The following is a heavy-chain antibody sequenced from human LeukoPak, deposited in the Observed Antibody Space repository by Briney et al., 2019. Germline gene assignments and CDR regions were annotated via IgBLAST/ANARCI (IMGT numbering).Heavy chain of an antibody. V-gene: IGHV3-23*01. J-gene: IGHJ4*02. CDR1: EFIFSSYG. D-gene: IGHD4-23*01. CDR2: ISASGGGT. Sequence: GGSLRLSCAASEFIFSSYGMSWVRQAPGKGLEWVSAISASGGGTYYADSVKGRFTISSDNSRNTLYLEMNSLRAEDTAIYYCAKEVTPGALLYGPFDYWGQGTLVTVSS. CDR3: AKEVTPGALLYGPFDY.